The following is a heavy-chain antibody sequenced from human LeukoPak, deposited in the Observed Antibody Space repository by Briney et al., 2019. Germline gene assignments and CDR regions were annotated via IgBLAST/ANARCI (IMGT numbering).Heavy chain of an antibody. CDR2: IYYSGNT. D-gene: IGHD6-19*01. J-gene: IGHJ4*02. Sequence: SETLSLTCSVSADSISRRSYFWRWSRQPPGKGLEWIANIYYSGNTFYNPSLKSRVTISLDRSKHQFSLELRSVTAADMAVYYCAAGIEVAGAPFDYWGQGTLVTVSS. CDR1: ADSISRRSYF. CDR3: AAGIEVAGAPFDY. V-gene: IGHV4-39*01.